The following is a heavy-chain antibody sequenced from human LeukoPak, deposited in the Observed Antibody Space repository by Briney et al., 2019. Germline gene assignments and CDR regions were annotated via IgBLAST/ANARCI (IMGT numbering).Heavy chain of an antibody. D-gene: IGHD5-24*01. CDR3: ARVKREMATMRHDYYYMDV. CDR2: IKQDGSEK. CDR1: GFTFSSYW. Sequence: GGSLRLSCAASGFTFSSYWMSWVRQAPGKGLEWVVNIKQDGSEKYYVDSGKGRFTISRDNANNSMYLQMNSLRAEDTAVYYCARVKREMATMRHDYYYMDVWGKGTTVTASS. J-gene: IGHJ6*03. V-gene: IGHV3-7*01.